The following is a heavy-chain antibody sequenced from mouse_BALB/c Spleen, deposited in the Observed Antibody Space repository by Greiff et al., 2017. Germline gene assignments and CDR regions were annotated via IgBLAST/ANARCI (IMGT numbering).Heavy chain of an antibody. CDR1: GYSITSGYY. J-gene: IGHJ4*01. D-gene: IGHD2-1*01. V-gene: IGHV3-6*02. CDR2: ISYDGSN. Sequence: ESGPGLVKPSQSLSLTCSVTGYSITSGYYWNWIRQFPGNKLEWMGYISYDGSNNYNPSLKNRISITRDTSKNQFFLKLNSVTTEDTATYYCEKYGNLYYYAMDYWGQGTSVTVSS. CDR3: EKYGNLYYYAMDY.